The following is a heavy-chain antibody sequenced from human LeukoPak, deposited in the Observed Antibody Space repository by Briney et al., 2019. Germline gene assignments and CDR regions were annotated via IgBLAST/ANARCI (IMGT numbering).Heavy chain of an antibody. D-gene: IGHD6-19*01. J-gene: IGHJ4*02. CDR3: ANPGRYSSGWVFPPCFDY. CDR2: ISGGGGST. V-gene: IGHV3-23*01. Sequence: GGSLRLSCAASGFTFSSSTMNWVRQAPGKGLEWVSAISGGGGSTYYADSVKGRFTISRDNSMNTLYLQMNSLRADDTAVYYCANPGRYSSGWVFPPCFDYWGQGTLVTVSS. CDR1: GFTFSSST.